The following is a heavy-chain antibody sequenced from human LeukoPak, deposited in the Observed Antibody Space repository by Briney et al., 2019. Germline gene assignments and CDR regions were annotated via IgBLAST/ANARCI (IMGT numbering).Heavy chain of an antibody. J-gene: IGHJ4*02. Sequence: GSLRLSCAASGFTFSSYSMNWVRQAPGKGLEWVSSISSSSSYIYYADSVKGRFTISRDNAKNSLCLQMNSLRAEDTAVYYCARGGAVAPKFNFDYWGQGTLVTVSS. CDR2: ISSSSSYI. V-gene: IGHV3-21*01. D-gene: IGHD6-19*01. CDR3: ARGGAVAPKFNFDY. CDR1: GFTFSSYS.